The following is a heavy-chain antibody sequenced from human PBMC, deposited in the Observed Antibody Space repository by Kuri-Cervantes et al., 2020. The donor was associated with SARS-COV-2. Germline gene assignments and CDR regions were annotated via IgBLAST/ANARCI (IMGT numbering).Heavy chain of an antibody. CDR1: GYTFTGYY. D-gene: IGHD4-17*01. V-gene: IGHV1-2*02. Sequence: ASVKVSCKASGYTFTGYYMHWVRQAPGQGLEWMGWINPNSGGTNYAQKFQGRVTMTRDTSISTAYMELSRLRSDDTAVYYCARDQGDNTVTTHRGQGTLVTVSS. CDR2: INPNSGGT. J-gene: IGHJ4*02. CDR3: ARDQGDNTVTTH.